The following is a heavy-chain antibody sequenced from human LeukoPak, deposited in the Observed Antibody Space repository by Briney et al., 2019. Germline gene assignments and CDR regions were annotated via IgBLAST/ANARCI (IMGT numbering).Heavy chain of an antibody. V-gene: IGHV1-2*02. D-gene: IGHD2-8*01. CDR3: ARDEAKYCTNGVCYTSCAHY. J-gene: IGHJ4*02. CDR2: INPNRGGT. Sequence: ASVKVSCKASGYTFTGYYMHWVRQAPGQGLEWMGWINPNRGGTNYAQKFQGRVTMTRDTSISTAYTELSGLRSDDTAVYYCARDEAKYCTNGVCYTSCAHYWGQGTLVTVSS. CDR1: GYTFTGYY.